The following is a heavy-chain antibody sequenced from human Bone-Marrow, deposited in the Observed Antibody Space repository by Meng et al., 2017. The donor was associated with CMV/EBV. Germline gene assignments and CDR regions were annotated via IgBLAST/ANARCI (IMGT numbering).Heavy chain of an antibody. D-gene: IGHD3-22*01. Sequence: KVSCKGSGYSSTSYWIGWVRQMPGKGLEWMGIIYPGDSDTRYSPSFQGQVTISADKSISTAYLQWSSLKASDTAMYYCARLSDSSGYRFDYWGQGTLVTVSS. CDR2: IYPGDSDT. CDR3: ARLSDSSGYRFDY. CDR1: GYSSTSYW. J-gene: IGHJ4*02. V-gene: IGHV5-51*01.